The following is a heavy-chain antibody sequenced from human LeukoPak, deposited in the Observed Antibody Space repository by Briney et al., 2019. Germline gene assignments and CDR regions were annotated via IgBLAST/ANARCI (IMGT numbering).Heavy chain of an antibody. V-gene: IGHV3-64D*09. CDR1: GFTFSRYA. D-gene: IGHD1-26*01. CDR3: VKDVGGSYAFDY. Sequence: GGSLRLSCSASGFTFSRYAMHWVRQAPGKGLEYVSGINDNGGRTHYGDSVKGRFSISRDNSKNTLHLQMSTLRAEDTALYYCVKDVGGSYAFDYWGQGILVTVA. CDR2: INDNGGRT. J-gene: IGHJ4*02.